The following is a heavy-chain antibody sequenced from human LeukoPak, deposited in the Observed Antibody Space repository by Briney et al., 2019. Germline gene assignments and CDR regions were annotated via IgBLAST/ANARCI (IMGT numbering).Heavy chain of an antibody. CDR3: ARVGRESSTGWLDY. CDR1: GYTFIDCH. CDR2: INVKSGAT. Sequence: ASVKVSCKASGYTFIDCHFNWVRQAPGQGPEWMGRINVKSGATDYAQKFQGRVTVTRDTSISTAYMELSSLRSDDTAVYYCARVGRESSTGWLDYWGQGTLVTVSS. D-gene: IGHD6-19*01. V-gene: IGHV1-2*06. J-gene: IGHJ4*02.